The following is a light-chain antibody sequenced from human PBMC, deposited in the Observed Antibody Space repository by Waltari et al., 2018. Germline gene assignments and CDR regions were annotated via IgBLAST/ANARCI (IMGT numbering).Light chain of an antibody. Sequence: QSALTQPASAPGSPGQAITIACTGSTSAVWLYDRVSWYQPHPGKAPQLLLSEVTKRPSGVSNPFSGAKSGHTAPLTISGLQAQDEADYFCCSYAGSNTRVFGGGTKLTVL. V-gene: IGLV2-23*02. CDR2: EVT. J-gene: IGLJ2*01. CDR3: CSYAGSNTRV. CDR1: TSAVWLYDR.